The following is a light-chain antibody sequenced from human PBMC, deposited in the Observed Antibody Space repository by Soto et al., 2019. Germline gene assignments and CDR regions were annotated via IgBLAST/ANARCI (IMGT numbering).Light chain of an antibody. CDR1: SSDVGGYNY. J-gene: IGLJ2*01. CDR3: SSYTSSSTLV. CDR2: EVS. Sequence: QAVVTQPASVSGSPGQSITISCTGTSSDVGGYNYVSWYQQHPGKAPKLMIYEVSNRPSGVSNRFSGSKSGNTASLTISGLQAEAEADYYCSSYTSSSTLVFGGGTQLTVL. V-gene: IGLV2-14*01.